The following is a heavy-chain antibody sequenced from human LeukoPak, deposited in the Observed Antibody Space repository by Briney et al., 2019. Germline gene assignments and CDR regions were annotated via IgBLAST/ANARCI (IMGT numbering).Heavy chain of an antibody. Sequence: ASVKVSCKASGYTFTGYYMHWVRQAPGQGLEWMGWINPNSGGTNYAQKFQGRVTMTRDTSISTAYMELSRLRSDDTAVYYCARGRTGTTWYYYGLDVWGQGTTVTVSS. CDR2: INPNSGGT. CDR1: GYTFTGYY. D-gene: IGHD1-1*01. CDR3: ARGRTGTTWYYYGLDV. V-gene: IGHV1-2*02. J-gene: IGHJ6*02.